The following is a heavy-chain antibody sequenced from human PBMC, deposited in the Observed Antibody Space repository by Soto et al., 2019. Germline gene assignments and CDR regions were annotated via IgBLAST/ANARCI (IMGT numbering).Heavy chain of an antibody. V-gene: IGHV1-69*13. D-gene: IGHD4-17*01. CDR3: ARSPEARFYDYGDYGGYFDY. CDR1: GGTFSSYA. CDR2: IIPIFGTA. Sequence: GASVKVSCKASGGTFSSYAIGWVRQAPGQGLEWMGGIIPIFGTANYAQKFQGRVTITADESTSTAYMELSSLRSEDTAVYYCARSPEARFYDYGDYGGYFDYWGQRTLVTVSS. J-gene: IGHJ4*02.